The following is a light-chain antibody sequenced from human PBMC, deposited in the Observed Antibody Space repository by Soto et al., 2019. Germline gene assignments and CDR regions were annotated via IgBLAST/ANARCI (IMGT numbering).Light chain of an antibody. V-gene: IGKV3-20*01. CDR1: QSVSSSF. CDR3: PHHGTSLLA. CDR2: GAS. J-gene: IGKJ1*01. Sequence: EIMLTQSPGTLSLSPGERATLSCRASQSVSSSFLAWYQQKPGQAPRLLIYGASIRATGIPDRFSGSGSGKEFPLTISRLEPEDFGMFLCPHHGTSLLAFGQGTKVEIK.